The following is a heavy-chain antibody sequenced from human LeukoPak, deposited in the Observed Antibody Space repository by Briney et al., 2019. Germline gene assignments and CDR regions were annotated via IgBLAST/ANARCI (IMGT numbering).Heavy chain of an antibody. V-gene: IGHV3-43D*04. D-gene: IGHD3-22*01. Sequence: PGGSLRLSCAASGFTLDDYAMHWVRQAPGKGLEWVSLISWDGGSTYYADSVKGRFTISRDNSKNSLYLQMNSLRAEDTALYYCAKDGRTYYYDSSGYYYAGAEYFQHWGQGTLVTVSS. CDR2: ISWDGGST. CDR1: GFTLDDYA. CDR3: AKDGRTYYYDSSGYYYAGAEYFQH. J-gene: IGHJ1*01.